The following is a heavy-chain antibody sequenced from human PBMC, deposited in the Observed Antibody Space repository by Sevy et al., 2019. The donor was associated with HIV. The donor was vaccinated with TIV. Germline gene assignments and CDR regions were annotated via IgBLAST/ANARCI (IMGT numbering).Heavy chain of an antibody. V-gene: IGHV3-72*01. J-gene: IGHJ4*02. Sequence: GESLKISCAASGFTFSDHYMDWVRQAPGKGLEWVGRTRNKANSYTTEYAASVKGRFTISRDDSKNSLYLQMNSLKTEDTAVYYCARVCYSSSWYLDYWGQGTLVTVSS. CDR2: TRNKANSYTT. CDR1: GFTFSDHY. D-gene: IGHD6-13*01. CDR3: ARVCYSSSWYLDY.